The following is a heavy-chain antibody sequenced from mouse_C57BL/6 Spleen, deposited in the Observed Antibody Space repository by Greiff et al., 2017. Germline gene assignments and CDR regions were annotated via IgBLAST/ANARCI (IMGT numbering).Heavy chain of an antibody. V-gene: IGHV2-9-1*01. J-gene: IGHJ4*01. D-gene: IGHD6-5*01. Sequence: VHLVESGPGLVAPSQSLSITCTVSGFSLTSYAISWVRQPPGKGLEWLGVIWTGGGTNYNSAPKSSPSISKDNSKSKVYIKINSVQTDYTARYYCDRRVLAYDAMDYWGQGTSVTVSS. CDR1: GFSLTSYA. CDR2: IWTGGGT. CDR3: DRRVLAYDAMDY.